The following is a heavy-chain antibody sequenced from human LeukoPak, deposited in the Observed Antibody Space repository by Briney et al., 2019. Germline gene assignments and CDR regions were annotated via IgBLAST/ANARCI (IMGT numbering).Heavy chain of an antibody. D-gene: IGHD6-19*01. CDR3: AREHTPYGSGCTAAH. J-gene: IGHJ4*02. CDR1: GFTFSSYG. V-gene: IGHV3-48*01. Sequence: GGSLRPSCAASGFTFSSYGLNWVRQAPGQGLEWVSYVSPSSTTIYYADSVKGRFTISRDNAKNSLYLQMNSLRAEDTAVYYCAREHTPYGSGCTAAHWGQGTLVTVSS. CDR2: VSPSSTTI.